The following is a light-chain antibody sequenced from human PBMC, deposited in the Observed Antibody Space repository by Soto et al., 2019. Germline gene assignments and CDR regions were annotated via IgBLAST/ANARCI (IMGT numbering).Light chain of an antibody. V-gene: IGKV1-5*03. J-gene: IGKJ1*01. CDR1: QSISTW. CDR3: QQYNTFSRT. Sequence: DVQMTQSPSTLSAAVGDRVTITCRASQSISTWLAWYQQKPGKAPKLLIYKASSLESGVPSRFSGSGSGTEFTLTISSLRPDDFATYYCQQYNTFSRTFGQGTRVEIQ. CDR2: KAS.